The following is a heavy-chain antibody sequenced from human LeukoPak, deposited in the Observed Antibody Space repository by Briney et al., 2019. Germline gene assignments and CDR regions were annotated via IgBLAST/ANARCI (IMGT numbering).Heavy chain of an antibody. D-gene: IGHD6-13*01. V-gene: IGHV3-48*01. J-gene: IGHJ4*02. CDR1: GFTFSIYS. CDR3: ARAPPYSSSWTGYGY. CDR2: ISSSSSTI. Sequence: GGSLRLSCAASGFTFSIYSMNWVRQAPGKGLEWVSYISSSSSTIYYADSVKGRFTISRDNAKNSLYLQMNSLRAEDTAVYYCARAPPYSSSWTGYGYWGQGTLVTVSS.